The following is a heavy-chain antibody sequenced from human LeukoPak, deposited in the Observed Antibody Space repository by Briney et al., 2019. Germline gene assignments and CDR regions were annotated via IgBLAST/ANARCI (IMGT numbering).Heavy chain of an antibody. J-gene: IGHJ4*02. Sequence: AGGSLRLSCAASEFTFSSYAMSWVRQAPGKGLEWVSTISGSGGSTYYADSVKGRFTISKDDSKSTLYLQMNSLRAEDTAVYYCARELLGAFDYWGQGTLVTVSS. CDR2: ISGSGGST. D-gene: IGHD7-27*01. V-gene: IGHV3-23*01. CDR3: ARELLGAFDY. CDR1: EFTFSSYA.